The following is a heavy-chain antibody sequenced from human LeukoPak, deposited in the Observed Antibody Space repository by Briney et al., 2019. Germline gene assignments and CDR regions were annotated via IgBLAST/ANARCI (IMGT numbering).Heavy chain of an antibody. V-gene: IGHV3-66*02. CDR3: AKASLPYYYDSSGYYDY. Sequence: GGSLRLSCAASGFTVSSNYMSWVRQAPGKGLEWVSVIYSGGSTYYADSVKGRFTISRDNSKNTLYLQMNSLRAEDTAVYYCAKASLPYYYDSSGYYDYWGQGTLVTVSS. D-gene: IGHD3-22*01. J-gene: IGHJ4*02. CDR1: GFTVSSNY. CDR2: IYSGGST.